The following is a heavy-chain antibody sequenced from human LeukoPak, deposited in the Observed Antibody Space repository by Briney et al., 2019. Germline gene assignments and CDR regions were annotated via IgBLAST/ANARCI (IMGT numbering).Heavy chain of an antibody. CDR3: ARGLHSIGWPQGPYYFDY. CDR1: GFTFSSYT. CDR2: ISSNGGST. J-gene: IGHJ4*02. V-gene: IGHV3-64*01. Sequence: PGGSLRLSCAGSGFTFSSYTMHWGRQAPGGGLEYVSAISSNGGSTYYANSVKGRFTISRDTSKNTLYLQMGSLRAEDMAVYYCARGLHSIGWPQGPYYFDYWGQGTLVTVSS. D-gene: IGHD6-19*01.